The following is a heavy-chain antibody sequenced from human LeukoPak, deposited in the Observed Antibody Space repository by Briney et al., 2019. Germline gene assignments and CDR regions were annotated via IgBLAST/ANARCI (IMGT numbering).Heavy chain of an antibody. V-gene: IGHV1-69*13. Sequence: ASVTVSCTASGGTFSSYAISWVRQAPGQGLEWMGGIIPIFGTANYAQKFQGRVTITADESTSTAYMELSSLRSEDTAVYYCARDLRFLEWLGPRYYYYGMDVWGQGTTVTVSS. J-gene: IGHJ6*02. D-gene: IGHD3-3*01. CDR1: GGTFSSYA. CDR3: ARDLRFLEWLGPRYYYYGMDV. CDR2: IIPIFGTA.